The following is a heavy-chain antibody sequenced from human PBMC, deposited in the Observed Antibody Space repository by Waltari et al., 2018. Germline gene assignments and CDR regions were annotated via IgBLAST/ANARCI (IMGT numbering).Heavy chain of an antibody. D-gene: IGHD5-18*01. CDR1: GFSFSSYW. CDR3: ATSLDAAGND. V-gene: IGHV3-7*01. Sequence: EVQLVESGGGLVQPGGSLRLYCATSGFSFSSYWVSWVRQGPGKGLEWLANINHDGSGKFFLGSVKGRFTISRDNAKKSVYLQMNSLTGEDTAVYYCATSLDAAGNDWGQGTLVTVSS. J-gene: IGHJ4*02. CDR2: INHDGSGK.